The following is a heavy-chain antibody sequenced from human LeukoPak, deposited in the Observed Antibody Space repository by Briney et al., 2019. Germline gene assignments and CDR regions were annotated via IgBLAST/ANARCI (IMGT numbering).Heavy chain of an antibody. J-gene: IGHJ4*02. V-gene: IGHV3-33*01. CDR3: ARTPTVTVTTGGFDY. Sequence: PGGSLRLSCAASGFTFSSYGMHWVRQAPGKGLEWVAVIWYDGSNKYYADSVKGRFTISRDNSKNTLYLQMNSLRAEDTAVYYCARTPTVTVTTGGFDYWGQGTLVTVSS. CDR1: GFTFSSYG. D-gene: IGHD4-11*01. CDR2: IWYDGSNK.